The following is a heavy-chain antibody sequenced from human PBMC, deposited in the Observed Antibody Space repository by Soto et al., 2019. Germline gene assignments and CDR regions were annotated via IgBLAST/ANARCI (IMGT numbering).Heavy chain of an antibody. CDR1: GYTFTTYD. CDR2: MSPKTGNT. V-gene: IGHV1-8*01. J-gene: IGHJ4*02. D-gene: IGHD7-27*01. Sequence: QVQLVQSGAEVKKPGASVKVSCKASGYTFTTYDINWVRQATGQGLEWIGWMSPKTGNTGYAQNFQGRVTMTRNPSISTAYMELSSLACEDTAVYYWARCPPKWGFALWGQGTLVHVS. CDR3: ARCPPKWGFAL.